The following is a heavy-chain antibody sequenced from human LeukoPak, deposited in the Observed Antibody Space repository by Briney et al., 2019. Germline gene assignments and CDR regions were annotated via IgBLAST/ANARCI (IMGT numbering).Heavy chain of an antibody. CDR1: GGTFSSYA. V-gene: IGHV1-18*01. J-gene: IGHJ6*02. CDR3: GRGKDSYYYGVDV. CDR2: ISGYIAAA. D-gene: IGHD3-10*01. Sequence: ASVKVSCKASGGTFSSYAISWVRQAPGQGLEWVGCISGYIAAANYAQKFQDRVTMTTDRSTSTAYLELVSLRPDDTAVYYCGRGKDSYYYGVDVWGQGTTVTVSS.